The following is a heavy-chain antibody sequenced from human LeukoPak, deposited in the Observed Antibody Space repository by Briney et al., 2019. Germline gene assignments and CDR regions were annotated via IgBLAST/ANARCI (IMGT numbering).Heavy chain of an antibody. Sequence: PGGSLRLSCAASGFTFSSYDMHWVRQATGKGQEWVSAISAAGDTYYLDSVKGRFTISRENAKNSLYLQMNSLRAGDTAVYYCVALGDRIYWGQGTLVTVSS. V-gene: IGHV3-13*01. J-gene: IGHJ4*02. D-gene: IGHD2-21*02. CDR3: VALGDRIY. CDR2: ISAAGDT. CDR1: GFTFSSYD.